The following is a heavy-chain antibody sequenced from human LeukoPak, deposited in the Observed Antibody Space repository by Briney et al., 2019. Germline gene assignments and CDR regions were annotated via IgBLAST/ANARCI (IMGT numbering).Heavy chain of an antibody. Sequence: SVKASCKASGGTFSSYAISWVRQAPGQGLEWMGGIIPIFGTANYAQKFQGRVTITADKSTSTAYMELSSLRSEDTAVYYCAREVLSMVRGVIPKEAWGWFDPWGQGTLVTVSS. V-gene: IGHV1-69*06. D-gene: IGHD3-10*01. CDR2: IIPIFGTA. CDR1: GGTFSSYA. CDR3: AREVLSMVRGVIPKEAWGWFDP. J-gene: IGHJ5*02.